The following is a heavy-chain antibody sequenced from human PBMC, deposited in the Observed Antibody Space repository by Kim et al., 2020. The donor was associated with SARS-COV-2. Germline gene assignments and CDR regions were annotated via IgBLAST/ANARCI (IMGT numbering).Heavy chain of an antibody. Sequence: GGSLRLSCTASGFTFGDYAMSWFRQAPGKGLEWVGFIRSKAYGGTTEYAASVKGRFTISRDDSKSIAYLQMNSLKTEDTAVYYCALFPRGFDYYYGMDVWGQGTTVTVSS. CDR3: ALFPRGFDYYYGMDV. CDR1: GFTFGDYA. J-gene: IGHJ6*02. V-gene: IGHV3-49*03. D-gene: IGHD3-10*01. CDR2: IRSKAYGGTT.